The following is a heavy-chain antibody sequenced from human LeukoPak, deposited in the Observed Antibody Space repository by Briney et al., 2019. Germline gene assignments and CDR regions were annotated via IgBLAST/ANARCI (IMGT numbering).Heavy chain of an antibody. V-gene: IGHV3-7*01. Sequence: TGGSLRLSCPASGFILGNSWMAWVRQAPGKGLEWVANINKDGSEKYYVDSVKGRFTISRDNAKNSLYLQMNSLRAEDAAVYYCTRYGYSWTLRSLDYWGQGTLVTVSS. D-gene: IGHD1-26*01. CDR1: GFILGNSW. CDR3: TRYGYSWTLRSLDY. CDR2: INKDGSEK. J-gene: IGHJ4*02.